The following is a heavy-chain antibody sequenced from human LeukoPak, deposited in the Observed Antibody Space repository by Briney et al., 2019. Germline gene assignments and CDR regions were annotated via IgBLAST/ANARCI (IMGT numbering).Heavy chain of an antibody. V-gene: IGHV1-2*02. Sequence: ASVKVSCKASGYTFTGYYMRWVPQAPGQGLEWMGWINPNSGGTNYAQKSQGRVTMTRDTSISTAYMELSRLRSDDTAVYYCARDTVVAATDYYYYMDVWGKGTTVTVSS. CDR2: INPNSGGT. J-gene: IGHJ6*03. CDR1: GYTFTGYY. D-gene: IGHD2-15*01. CDR3: ARDTVVAATDYYYYMDV.